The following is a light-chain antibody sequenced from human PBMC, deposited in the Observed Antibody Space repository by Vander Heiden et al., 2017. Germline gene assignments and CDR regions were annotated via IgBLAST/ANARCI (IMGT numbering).Light chain of an antibody. J-gene: IGKJ4*01. Sequence: DIQMPQSPSSLSASVRDRVTITYRASQSISHFTNWYQQRPGKAPQLLLSTSSKLQSGVPSRFSGSGSGTDFTLTISSLQPEDVAIYYCQQSYKNPVTFGGGTRVEIK. CDR3: QQSYKNPVT. V-gene: IGKV1-39*01. CDR1: QSISHF. CDR2: TSS.